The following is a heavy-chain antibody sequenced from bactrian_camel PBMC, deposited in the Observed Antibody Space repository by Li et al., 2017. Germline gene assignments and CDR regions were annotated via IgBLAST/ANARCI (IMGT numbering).Heavy chain of an antibody. Sequence: VQLVESGGGSVQAGGSLRLSCVASSSISGNKCVAWFRQAPGKEREGVAFIGVSGTTAYADPVKGRFTVSLDNAKTTLYLQMDSLKPEDTGTYTCAASGSPCGLEYLLRRQPYSYWGQGTQVTVS. V-gene: IGHV3S63*01. J-gene: IGHJ4*01. CDR1: SSISGNKC. D-gene: IGHD1*01. CDR2: IGVSGTT. CDR3: AASGSPCGLEYLLRRQPYSY.